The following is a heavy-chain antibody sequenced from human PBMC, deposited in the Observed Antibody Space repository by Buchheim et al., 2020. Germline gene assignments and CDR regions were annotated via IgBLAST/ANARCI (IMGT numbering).Heavy chain of an antibody. CDR3: ARDLQYTIFGVVINYYYYGMDV. CDR1: GFTFSSYW. Sequence: EVQLVESGGGLVQPGGSLRLSCAASGFTFSSYWMHWVRQAPGKGLVWVSRINNDGSSTSYADSVKGRFTISRDNAKNTVYLQMNSLRAEDTAVYYCARDLQYTIFGVVINYYYYGMDVWGQGTT. J-gene: IGHJ6*02. CDR2: INNDGSST. D-gene: IGHD3-3*01. V-gene: IGHV3-74*01.